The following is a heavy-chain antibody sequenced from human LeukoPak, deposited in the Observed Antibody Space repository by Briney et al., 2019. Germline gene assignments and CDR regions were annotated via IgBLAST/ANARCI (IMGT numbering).Heavy chain of an antibody. J-gene: IGHJ4*02. V-gene: IGHV3-23*01. D-gene: IGHD6-19*01. CDR1: GFTFSSYA. CDR3: AKDVRLGGGWYPYFDY. Sequence: GGSLRLSCAASGFTFSSYAMIWVPQAPGKGLEWVSTIIGSGGRTYYADSVKGRFTISRDNSKNTLYMQMNSLRAEDTAVYYCAKDVRLGGGWYPYFDYWGQGTLVTVSS. CDR2: IIGSGGRT.